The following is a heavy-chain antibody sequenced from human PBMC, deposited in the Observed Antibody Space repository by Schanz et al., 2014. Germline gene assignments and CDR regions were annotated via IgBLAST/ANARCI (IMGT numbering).Heavy chain of an antibody. Sequence: PGGSLRLSCAASGFTFSDHYMDWVRQAPVKGLEWVGRITNKPNNYNTEYAASVKGRFTISRDDSRNSLYLQMSSLKTEDTAVYYCVRLDVHDYWGQGTLVTVSA. D-gene: IGHD3-16*01. CDR3: VRLDVHDY. CDR2: ITNKPNNYNT. CDR1: GFTFSDHY. V-gene: IGHV3-72*01. J-gene: IGHJ4*02.